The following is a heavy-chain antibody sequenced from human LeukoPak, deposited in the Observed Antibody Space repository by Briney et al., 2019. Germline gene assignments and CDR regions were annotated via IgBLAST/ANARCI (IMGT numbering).Heavy chain of an antibody. CDR1: GYTFTGYY. CDR2: INPNTGGT. J-gene: IGHJ4*02. V-gene: IGHV1-2*06. CDR3: ARGVPIAVAGRWGHPGNY. Sequence: ASVKVSCKASGYTFTGYYMHWVRQAPGQGLEWMGRINPNTGGTNYAQKFQGRVTMTRDTSISTAYMELSRLRSDDTAVHHCARGVPIAVAGRWGHPGNYWGQGTLVTVSS. D-gene: IGHD6-19*01.